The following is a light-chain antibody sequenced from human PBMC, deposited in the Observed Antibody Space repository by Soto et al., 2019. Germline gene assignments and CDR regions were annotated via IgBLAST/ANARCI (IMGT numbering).Light chain of an antibody. V-gene: IGLV2-23*01. J-gene: IGLJ1*01. CDR3: FSYSHSATYV. CDR1: SSDVGSYNL. Sequence: QSALTQPASVSGSPRQTITISCIGTSSDVGSYNLVSWYQQHPGTAPKHMIYDGSTRPSGISDRFSGSKSGNTASLTIFGLHAEGESDYLRFSYSHSATYVFGTGTKLTVL. CDR2: DGS.